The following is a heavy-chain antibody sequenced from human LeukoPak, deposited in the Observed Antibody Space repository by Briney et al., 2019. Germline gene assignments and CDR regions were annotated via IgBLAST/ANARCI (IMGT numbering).Heavy chain of an antibody. D-gene: IGHD6-19*01. Sequence: SETLSLTCTVSGGSISSSSYYWGWIRQPPGKGLEWIGSIYYSGSTYYNPSLKSRVTISVDTSKNQFSLKLSSVTAADTAVYYCANTAVAGRIGWFDPWGQGTLVTVSS. CDR1: GGSISSSSYY. J-gene: IGHJ5*02. V-gene: IGHV4-39*07. CDR2: IYYSGST. CDR3: ANTAVAGRIGWFDP.